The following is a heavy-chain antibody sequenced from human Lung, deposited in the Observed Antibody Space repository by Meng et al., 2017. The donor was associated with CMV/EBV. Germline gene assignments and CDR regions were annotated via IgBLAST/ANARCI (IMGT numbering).Heavy chain of an antibody. Sequence: GESXKISXTASGFTFDNYAMSWVRQAPGKGLEWVSVISGIGGNSYCAESVKGRFTVSRDNSKNTLYLHMNGLRADDTAVYYCAKAVVPVYYYYGMDVWGRGTXVTVSS. D-gene: IGHD2-15*01. CDR2: ISGIGGNS. CDR3: AKAVVPVYYYYGMDV. CDR1: GFTFDNYA. V-gene: IGHV3-23*01. J-gene: IGHJ6*02.